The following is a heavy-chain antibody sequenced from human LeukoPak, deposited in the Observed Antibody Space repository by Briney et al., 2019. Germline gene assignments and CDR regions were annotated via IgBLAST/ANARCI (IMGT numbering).Heavy chain of an antibody. Sequence: SQTLSLTCTVSGGSISSGGYYWSWIRQHPGKGLEWIGYIYYSGSTYYNPSLKSRVTISVDTSKNLFSLKLSSVTAADTAVYYCARGSRDFGVVLYGYWGQGTLVTVSS. CDR2: IYYSGST. J-gene: IGHJ4*02. CDR3: ARGSRDFGVVLYGY. CDR1: GGSISSGGYY. D-gene: IGHD3-3*01. V-gene: IGHV4-31*03.